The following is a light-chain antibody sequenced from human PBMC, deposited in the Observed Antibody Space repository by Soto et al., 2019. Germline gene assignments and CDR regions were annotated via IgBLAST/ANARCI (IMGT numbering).Light chain of an antibody. CDR2: WAA. CDR3: QQYYITPLT. J-gene: IGKJ4*01. Sequence: DIVMTQSPDSLAVSLGERATINCKSSQSVLYSTNNKNYLAWYQQKTGQPPKLLIYWAATRESGVPDRFSGSGSETDFTLTINSLQAEDVTVDCCQQYYITPLTFGGGTQVEIK. CDR1: QSVLYSTNNKNY. V-gene: IGKV4-1*01.